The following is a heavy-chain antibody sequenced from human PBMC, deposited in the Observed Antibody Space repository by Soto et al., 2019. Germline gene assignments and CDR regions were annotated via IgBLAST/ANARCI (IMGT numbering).Heavy chain of an antibody. J-gene: IGHJ4*02. CDR2: ISAYNGNT. D-gene: IGHD3-10*01. V-gene: IGHV1-18*04. Sequence: ASVKVSCKASGYTFTNYVISWVRQAPGQGLEWMGWISAYNGNTNYAQKLQGRVTMTTDTSTSTAYMELRSLRSDDTAVYYCARGPEWGVITPIAPFDYCGQGTLVTVSS. CDR1: GYTFTNYV. CDR3: ARGPEWGVITPIAPFDY.